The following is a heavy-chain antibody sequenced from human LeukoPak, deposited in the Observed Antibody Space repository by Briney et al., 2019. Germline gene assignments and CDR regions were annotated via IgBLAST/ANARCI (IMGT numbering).Heavy chain of an antibody. CDR1: GFTFSSYA. D-gene: IGHD1-20*01. CDR3: ARDLTGGYDY. J-gene: IGHJ4*02. V-gene: IGHV3-23*01. Sequence: GGSLRLSCAASGFTFSSYAMSWVRQAPGKGLEWVSGISGSGGSTYYADSVKGRFTISRDNAKSSLYLLMNSLRDEDRAVYYCARDLTGGYDYWGQGTLVTVSS. CDR2: ISGSGGST.